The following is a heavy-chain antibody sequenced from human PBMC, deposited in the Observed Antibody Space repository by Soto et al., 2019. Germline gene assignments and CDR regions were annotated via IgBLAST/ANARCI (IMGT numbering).Heavy chain of an antibody. Sequence: EVQLLESGGGLVQPGGSLRLSCAASGFTFSSYAMSWVRQAPGKGLEWVSAISGSGGSTYYADSVKGRFTISRDNSKNTLYLQMNSLRAEDTAVYYCAKDRSGYDFFYYYYYMDVWGKGTTVTVSS. J-gene: IGHJ6*03. CDR3: AKDRSGYDFFYYYYYMDV. CDR2: ISGSGGST. CDR1: GFTFSSYA. V-gene: IGHV3-23*01. D-gene: IGHD5-12*01.